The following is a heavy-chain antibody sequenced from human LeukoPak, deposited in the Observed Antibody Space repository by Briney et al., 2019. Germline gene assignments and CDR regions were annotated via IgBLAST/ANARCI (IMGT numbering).Heavy chain of an antibody. CDR2: IYTSGST. Sequence: SETLSLTCTVSGGSISSYYWSWIRQPPGKGLGWIGYIYTSGSTNYNPSLKSRVTISVDTSKNQFSLKLSSVTAADTAVYYCARPSPYYYYMDVWGKGTTVTVSS. V-gene: IGHV4-4*09. CDR1: GGSISSYY. J-gene: IGHJ6*03. CDR3: ARPSPYYYYMDV.